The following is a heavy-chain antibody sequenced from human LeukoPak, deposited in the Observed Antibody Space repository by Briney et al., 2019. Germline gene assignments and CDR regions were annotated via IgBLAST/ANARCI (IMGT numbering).Heavy chain of an antibody. CDR2: ISYDGSNK. J-gene: IGHJ4*02. Sequence: GRSLRLSCAASGFTFSSYAMHWVRQAPGKGLEWVAVISYDGSNKYYADSVKGRFTISRDNSKNTPYLQMNSLRAEDTAVYYCAKPGGGSSWSDFDYWGQGTLVTVSS. CDR1: GFTFSSYA. V-gene: IGHV3-30*04. CDR3: AKPGGGSSWSDFDY. D-gene: IGHD6-13*01.